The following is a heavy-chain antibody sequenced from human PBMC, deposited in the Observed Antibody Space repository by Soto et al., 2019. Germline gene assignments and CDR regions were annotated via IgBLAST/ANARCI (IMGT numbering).Heavy chain of an antibody. CDR1: GGTFSSYT. V-gene: IGHV1-69*02. Sequence: QVQLVQSGAEVKKPGSSVKVSCKASGGTFSSYTISWVRQAPGQGLEWMGRIIPILGIANYAQKFQGRVTITADKSTSTAYMELSSLRSEDTAVYYCARRPDYYDSSGYGGAAFDIWGQGTMVTVSS. CDR3: ARRPDYYDSSGYGGAAFDI. D-gene: IGHD3-22*01. CDR2: IIPILGIA. J-gene: IGHJ3*02.